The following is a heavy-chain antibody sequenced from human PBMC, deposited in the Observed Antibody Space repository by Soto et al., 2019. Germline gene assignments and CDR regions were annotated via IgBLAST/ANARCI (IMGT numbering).Heavy chain of an antibody. CDR2: IKQDGSEK. J-gene: IGHJ4*02. D-gene: IGHD1-26*01. CDR3: ARDPLSLSGSYYAPYFDY. Sequence: GGSLRLSCAASGFTFSSYWMSWVRQAPGKGLEWVANIKQDGSEKYYVGSVKGRFTISRDNAKNSLYLQMNSLRAEDTAVYYCARDPLSLSGSYYAPYFDYWGQGTLVTVSS. V-gene: IGHV3-7*05. CDR1: GFTFSSYW.